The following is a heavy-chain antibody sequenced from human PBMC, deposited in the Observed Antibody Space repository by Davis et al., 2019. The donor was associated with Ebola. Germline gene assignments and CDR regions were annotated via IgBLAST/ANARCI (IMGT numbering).Heavy chain of an antibody. Sequence: GESLKISCAGSGFTFSNYWMHWVRQAPGKGLVWVSRINSDGSITNYADSVKGRFTTSRDNAKNTVYLQLNSLRAEDTAVYYCTRDAREMATNYWGQGTLVTVSS. V-gene: IGHV3-74*01. D-gene: IGHD5-24*01. CDR1: GFTFSNYW. CDR2: INSDGSIT. CDR3: TRDAREMATNY. J-gene: IGHJ4*02.